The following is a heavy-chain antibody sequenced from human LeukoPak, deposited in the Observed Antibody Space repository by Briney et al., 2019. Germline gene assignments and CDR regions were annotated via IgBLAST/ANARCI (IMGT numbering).Heavy chain of an antibody. CDR1: GFTFGDYA. CDR3: TRGPSLYTSSWYFDH. CDR2: IRSKAYGGTT. J-gene: IGHJ4*02. D-gene: IGHD6-13*01. Sequence: GSLRLSCTASGFTFGDYAVTWVRQAPGKGLEWVGFIRSKAYGGTTEYAASVKGRFTISRDDSKSIVYLQMTSLKTEDTAVYYCTRGPSLYTSSWYFDHWGQGTLVTVSS. V-gene: IGHV3-49*04.